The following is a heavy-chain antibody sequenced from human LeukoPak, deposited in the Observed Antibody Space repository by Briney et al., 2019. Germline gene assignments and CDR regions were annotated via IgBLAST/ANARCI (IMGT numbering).Heavy chain of an antibody. V-gene: IGHV1-8*02. Sequence: ASVKVSCKASGYTFTGYYMHWVRQATGQGLEWMGWMNPNSGNTGYAQKFQGRVTMTRNTSISTAYMELSSLRSEDTAVYYCARERTMVRGVIIRQLYYYGMDVWGQGTTVTVSS. CDR1: GYTFTGYY. CDR2: MNPNSGNT. D-gene: IGHD3-10*01. J-gene: IGHJ6*02. CDR3: ARERTMVRGVIIRQLYYYGMDV.